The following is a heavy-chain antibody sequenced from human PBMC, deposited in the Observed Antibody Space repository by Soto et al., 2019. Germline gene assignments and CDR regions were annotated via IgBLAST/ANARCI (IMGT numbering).Heavy chain of an antibody. CDR3: AIIPTGYSSGWYQEDAFDI. D-gene: IGHD6-19*01. J-gene: IGHJ3*02. CDR1: GFTFSSYG. CDR2: ISYDGSNK. Sequence: GGSLRLSCAASGFTFSSYGMHWVRQAPGKGLEWVAVISYDGSNKYYADSVKGRFTISRDNSKNTLYLQMNSLRAEDTAVYYCAIIPTGYSSGWYQEDAFDIWGQGTMVTVSS. V-gene: IGHV3-30*03.